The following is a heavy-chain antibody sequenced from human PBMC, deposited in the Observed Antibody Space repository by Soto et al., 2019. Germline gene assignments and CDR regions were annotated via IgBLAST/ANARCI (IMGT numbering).Heavy chain of an antibody. D-gene: IGHD2-21*02. Sequence: GGSLRLSCAASGFTFSPYTMHWVRQTPGKGLEWVAVISYDGSDKNYADSVRGRFTISRDNSKNTLFLQMNSLRAEDTALYYCARGGGFCGADCYKGGIDYWGQGARVTVSS. CDR2: ISYDGSDK. J-gene: IGHJ4*02. CDR1: GFTFSPYT. CDR3: ARGGGFCGADCYKGGIDY. V-gene: IGHV3-30-3*01.